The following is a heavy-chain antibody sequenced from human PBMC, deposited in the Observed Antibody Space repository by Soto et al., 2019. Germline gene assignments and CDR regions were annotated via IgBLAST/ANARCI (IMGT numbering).Heavy chain of an antibody. CDR2: FDPEDGET. V-gene: IGHV1-24*01. Sequence: GASVKVSCKVSGYTLTELSMHWVRQAPGTGLEWMGGFDPEDGETIYAQKFQGRVTMTEDTSTDTAYMELSSLRSEDTAVYYCATTGPRYYYDSSGRDAFEIWGEGTMVTVS. CDR1: GYTLTELS. J-gene: IGHJ3*02. CDR3: ATTGPRYYYDSSGRDAFEI. D-gene: IGHD3-22*01.